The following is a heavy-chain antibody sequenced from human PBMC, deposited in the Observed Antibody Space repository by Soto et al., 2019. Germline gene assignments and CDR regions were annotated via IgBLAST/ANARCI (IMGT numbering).Heavy chain of an antibody. J-gene: IGHJ1*01. CDR1: GLTFDDYA. CDR2: ISWDGGST. CDR3: AKAPAVAGTSYFQH. V-gene: IGHV3-43D*04. Sequence: PGGSLRLSCAASGLTFDDYAMHWVRQAPGKGLEWVSLISWDGGSTYYADSVKGRFTISRDNSKNSLYLQMNSLRAEDTALYYCAKAPAVAGTSYFQHWGQGTLVTVSS. D-gene: IGHD6-19*01.